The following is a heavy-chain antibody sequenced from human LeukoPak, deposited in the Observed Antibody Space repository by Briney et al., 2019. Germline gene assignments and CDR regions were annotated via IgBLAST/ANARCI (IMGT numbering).Heavy chain of an antibody. CDR3: ARVKGAAGTDY. CDR1: GFTFSSYA. Sequence: GGSLRLSCAASGFTFSSYAMSWVRQAPGKGLEWVSVIYSGGSTYYADSVKGRFTISRDNSKNTLYLQMNSLRAEDTAVYYCARVKGAAGTDYWGQGTLVTVSS. CDR2: IYSGGST. J-gene: IGHJ4*02. V-gene: IGHV3-66*01. D-gene: IGHD6-13*01.